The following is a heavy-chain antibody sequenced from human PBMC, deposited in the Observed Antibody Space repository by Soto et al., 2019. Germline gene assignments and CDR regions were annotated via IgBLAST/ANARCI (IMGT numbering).Heavy chain of an antibody. V-gene: IGHV3-74*01. Sequence: GSLRLSCAASGFTFSSYWMHWVRQAPGKGLVWVSRINSDGSSTSYADSVKGRFTISRDNAKNTLYLQMNSLRAEDTAVYYCASYSWELRPFDYWGQGTLVTVSS. CDR2: INSDGSST. CDR3: ASYSWELRPFDY. J-gene: IGHJ4*02. D-gene: IGHD1-26*01. CDR1: GFTFSSYW.